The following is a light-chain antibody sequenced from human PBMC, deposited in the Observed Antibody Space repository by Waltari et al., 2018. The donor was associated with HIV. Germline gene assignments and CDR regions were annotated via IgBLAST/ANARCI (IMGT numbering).Light chain of an antibody. CDR1: QSIDTS. J-gene: IGKJ1*01. CDR2: KTS. CDR3: QHYNTSSPWT. V-gene: IGKV1-5*03. Sequence: DIQMTQSPSTLSTSVRDRITITCRASQSIDTSLACYQQKPGKAPKLLVYKTSSLQSGVPSRFSGSGSGTEFTLTISSLQPDDFATYYCQHYNTSSPWTFGQGTRVDI.